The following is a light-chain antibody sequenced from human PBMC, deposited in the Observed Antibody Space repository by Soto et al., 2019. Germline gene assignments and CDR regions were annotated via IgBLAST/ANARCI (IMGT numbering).Light chain of an antibody. CDR3: QHRSNWPPLT. V-gene: IGKV3-11*01. CDR2: DAS. J-gene: IGKJ4*01. CDR1: QSVSSY. Sequence: EIVLTQSPATLSLSPGERATLSCRASQSVSSYFAWYQQKPGQAPRLLIYDASNRATGIPARFTDSGSGTDFPLNISSLEAEDFAVYYCQHRSNWPPLTFGGGTKVEIK.